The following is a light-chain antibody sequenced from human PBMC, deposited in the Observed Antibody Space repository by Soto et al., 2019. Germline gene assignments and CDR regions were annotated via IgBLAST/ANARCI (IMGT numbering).Light chain of an antibody. V-gene: IGKV3-15*01. J-gene: IGKJ1*01. CDR2: GAS. CDR3: QQYNNWPPA. CDR1: QSVSSN. Sequence: EIVMTQSPANLSVSPGERATLSCRASQSVSSNLAWYQQKPGQAPRLLIYGASTRATGIPARFSGSGSGTEFTLTISSLQSEDFAVYYCQQYNNWPPAFGQGTKVDIK.